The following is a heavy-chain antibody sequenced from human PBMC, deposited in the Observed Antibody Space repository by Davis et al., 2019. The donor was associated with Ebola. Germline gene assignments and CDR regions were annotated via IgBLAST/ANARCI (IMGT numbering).Heavy chain of an antibody. CDR2: FSISSAFI. CDR1: GFTFSTYT. J-gene: IGHJ4*02. V-gene: IGHV3-21*01. CDR3: ARGQWERAFDY. D-gene: IGHD1-26*01. Sequence: GGSLRLSCAASGFTFSTYTTTWVRQAPGKGLEWVSSFSISSAFIYYADSVKGRFTVSRDNAKNSLYLQMSSLRAEDTAVYYCARGQWERAFDYWGQGTLVTVSS.